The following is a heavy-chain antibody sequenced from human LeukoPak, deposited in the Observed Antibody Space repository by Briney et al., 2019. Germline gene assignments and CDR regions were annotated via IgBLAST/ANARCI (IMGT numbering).Heavy chain of an antibody. CDR2: IKKGGSEK. J-gene: IGHJ3*02. Sequence: PGGSLRLSCAASGFTFSDFWMSWVRQAPGEGLEWVANIKKGGSEKYYVDSVEGRFTISRDNAKNSLYLQMSSLRAEDTAVYYCASILWLYYYGRGGAFDIWGQGTMVTVSS. D-gene: IGHD3-10*02. CDR3: ASILWLYYYGRGGAFDI. CDR1: GFTFSDFW. V-gene: IGHV3-7*01.